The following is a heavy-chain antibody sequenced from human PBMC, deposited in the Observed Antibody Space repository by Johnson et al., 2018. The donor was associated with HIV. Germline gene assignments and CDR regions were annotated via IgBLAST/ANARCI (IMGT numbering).Heavy chain of an antibody. Sequence: EVQLVESGGGLIQPGGSLRLSCAASGFTVSSNYMSWVRQAPGMGLEWVSVIYSGGNSYYADSVQGRFTISRDNSKNTLYLQMNSLRAEDTAVYYCAKDRDPLWFGGAFDIWGQGTMVTVSS. V-gene: IGHV3-66*03. CDR2: IYSGGNS. J-gene: IGHJ3*02. D-gene: IGHD3-10*01. CDR3: AKDRDPLWFGGAFDI. CDR1: GFTVSSNY.